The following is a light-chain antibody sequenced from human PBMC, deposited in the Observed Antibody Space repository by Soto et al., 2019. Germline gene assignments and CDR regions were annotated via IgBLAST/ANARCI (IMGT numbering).Light chain of an antibody. CDR3: QQYADWPRT. Sequence: EIVLTQSPATLSLSPGERATLSCRASQSVSSYLAWYQQKPGRSPSLLIYGASTRATGLPARFSGSGSGTEFTLTISSLQSEDFAVYYCQQYADWPRTFGQGTKLEFK. V-gene: IGKV3-15*01. CDR1: QSVSSY. J-gene: IGKJ1*01. CDR2: GAS.